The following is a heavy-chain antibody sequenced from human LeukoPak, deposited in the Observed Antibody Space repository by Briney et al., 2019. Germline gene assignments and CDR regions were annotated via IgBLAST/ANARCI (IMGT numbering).Heavy chain of an antibody. J-gene: IGHJ4*02. CDR2: ISSSSSYI. D-gene: IGHD6-19*01. CDR1: GFTFSSYS. Sequence: GGSLRLSCAASGFTFSSYSMNWVRQAPGKGLEWVSSISSSSSYIYYADSVKGRFTISRDNAKNSLYLQVNSLRAEDTAVYYCAREIALAGLNDYWGQGTLVTVSS. CDR3: AREIALAGLNDY. V-gene: IGHV3-21*01.